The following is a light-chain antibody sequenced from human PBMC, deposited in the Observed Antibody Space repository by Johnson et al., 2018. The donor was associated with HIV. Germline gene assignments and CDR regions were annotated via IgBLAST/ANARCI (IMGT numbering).Light chain of an antibody. CDR1: SSNIGNNY. Sequence: QSVLTQPPSVSAAPGQKVTISCSGSSSNIGNNYVSWYQQLPGTAPKLLIYENNKRPSGIPDRFSGSKSGTSATLGITGLQTGDEADYYCGTWDSNLSIYVFGTWTKVTVL. V-gene: IGLV1-51*02. CDR3: GTWDSNLSIYV. J-gene: IGLJ1*01. CDR2: ENN.